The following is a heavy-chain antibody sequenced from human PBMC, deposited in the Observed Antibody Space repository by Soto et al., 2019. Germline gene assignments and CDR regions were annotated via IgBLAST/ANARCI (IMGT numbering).Heavy chain of an antibody. CDR1: GGSISSDS. CDR3: ARRSRSSSGWYYLDY. D-gene: IGHD6-19*01. V-gene: IGHV4-59*01. J-gene: IGHJ4*02. Sequence: QVQLQESGPGLVKPSETLALTCTVSGGSISSDSWSWIRQPPGKRLEWIGYVYYNGVTKYNPSLESRVTISVDTSQNQFSLKLNSVTAVDTAIYYCARRSRSSSGWYYLDYWGQGPLVTVSS. CDR2: VYYNGVT.